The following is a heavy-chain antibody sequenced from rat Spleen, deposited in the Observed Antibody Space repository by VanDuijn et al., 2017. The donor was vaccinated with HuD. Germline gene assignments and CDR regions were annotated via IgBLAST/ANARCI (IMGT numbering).Heavy chain of an antibody. CDR1: GFSVSDYS. D-gene: IGHD1-10*01. Sequence: QVQLKESGPGLVQPSQTLSLTCTVSGFSVSDYSVHWVRQPPGKGLEWMGGIWGDGTTDYNSALKSRLSINRDTSKSQVFLKMNSLQTDDTAIYFCTYNNYYWGQGVMVTVSS. J-gene: IGHJ2*01. CDR3: TYNNYY. CDR2: IWGDGTT. V-gene: IGHV2-19*01.